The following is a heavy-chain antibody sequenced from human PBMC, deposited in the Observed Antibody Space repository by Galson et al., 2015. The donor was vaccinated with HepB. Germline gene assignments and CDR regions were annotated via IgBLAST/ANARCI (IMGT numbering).Heavy chain of an antibody. CDR1: GVSISSYY. CDR2: IYYSGST. CDR3: ARVGRYYYDSSGYYYVFDY. Sequence: ETLSLTCTVSGVSISSYYWSWIRRPPGKGLEWIGYIYYSGSTNYNPSLKSRVTISVDTSKNQFSLNLSSVTDADTAVYYWARVGRYYYDSSGYYYVFDYWGQGTLVTVSS. V-gene: IGHV4-59*01. D-gene: IGHD3-22*01. J-gene: IGHJ4*02.